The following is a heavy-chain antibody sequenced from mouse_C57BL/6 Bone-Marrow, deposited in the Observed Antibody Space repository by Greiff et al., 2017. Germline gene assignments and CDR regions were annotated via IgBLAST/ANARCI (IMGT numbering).Heavy chain of an antibody. CDR2: INPNNGGT. V-gene: IGHV1-18*01. CDR3: ARRVAGAMDY. J-gene: IGHJ4*01. Sequence: EVQLQQSGPELVKPGASVRIPCKASGYTFTDYNMDWVKQSHGKSLEWIGDINPNNGGTIYNQKFKGKATLTVDKSASTAYMELRSLTSKDTAVYYCARRVAGAMDYWGQGTSGTVSS. CDR1: GYTFTDYN.